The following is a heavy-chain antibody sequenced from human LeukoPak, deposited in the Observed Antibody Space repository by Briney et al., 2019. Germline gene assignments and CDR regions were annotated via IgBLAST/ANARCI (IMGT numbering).Heavy chain of an antibody. J-gene: IGHJ4*02. CDR3: ARAQAIAVAGGGHFDY. D-gene: IGHD6-19*01. V-gene: IGHV1-69*05. CDR2: IIPIFGTA. Sequence: GASVKVSCKASGGTFSSYAISWVRQAPGQGLEWMGRIIPIFGTANYAQKFQGRVTITTDESTSTAYMELGSLRSEDTAVYYCARAQAIAVAGGGHFDYWGQGTLVTVSS. CDR1: GGTFSSYA.